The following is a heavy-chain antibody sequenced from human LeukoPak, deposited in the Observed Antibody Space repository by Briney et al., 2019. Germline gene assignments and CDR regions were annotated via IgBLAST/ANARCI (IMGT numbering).Heavy chain of an antibody. CDR2: INHSGST. CDR3: AREVTEDGSDY. Sequence: SETLSLTCAVYGGSFSGYYWSWIRQPPGKGLEWIGEINHSGSTNHNPSLKSRVTISVDTSKNQFSLKLSSVTAADTAVYYCAREVTEDGSDYWGQGTLVTVSS. CDR1: GGSFSGYY. D-gene: IGHD4-23*01. V-gene: IGHV4-34*01. J-gene: IGHJ4*02.